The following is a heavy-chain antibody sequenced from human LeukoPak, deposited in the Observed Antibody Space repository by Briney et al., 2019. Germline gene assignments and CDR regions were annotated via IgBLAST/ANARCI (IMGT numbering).Heavy chain of an antibody. CDR1: GFTVSSNY. Sequence: GGSLRLSCAASGFTVSSNYMSWVRQAPGKGLEWVSVIYSGGSTYYADSVKGRFTISRDNSKNTLYLQMNSLRAEDTAVYYCARASRTRTMFEAFDIWGQGTMVTVSS. CDR3: ARASRTRTMFEAFDI. D-gene: IGHD3-10*02. CDR2: IYSGGST. V-gene: IGHV3-66*01. J-gene: IGHJ3*02.